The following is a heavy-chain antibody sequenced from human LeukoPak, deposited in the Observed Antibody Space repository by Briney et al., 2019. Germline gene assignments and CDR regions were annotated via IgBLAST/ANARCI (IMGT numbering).Heavy chain of an antibody. Sequence: PGGSLRLSCAASGFTFDDYAMHWVRQAPGKGLEWVSGISWNSGSIGYADSVKGRFTISRDNAKNSLYLQMSSLRAEDTALYYCAKDINGALNYDWYGMDVWGQGTTVTVSS. CDR1: GFTFDDYA. V-gene: IGHV3-9*01. CDR3: AKDINGALNYDWYGMDV. D-gene: IGHD3-3*01. J-gene: IGHJ6*02. CDR2: ISWNSGSI.